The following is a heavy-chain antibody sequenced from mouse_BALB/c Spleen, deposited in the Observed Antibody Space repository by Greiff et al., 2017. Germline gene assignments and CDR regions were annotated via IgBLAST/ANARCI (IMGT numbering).Heavy chain of an antibody. CDR2: ISDGGSYT. Sequence: EVQLVESGGGLVQPGGSLKLSCAASGFTFSSYGMYWVRQTPEKRLEWVATISDGGSYTYYPDSVKGRFTISRDNAKNNLYLQMSSLKSEDTAMYYCARVTQDYFDYWGQGTTLTVSS. J-gene: IGHJ2*01. CDR3: ARVTQDYFDY. CDR1: GFTFSSYG. V-gene: IGHV5-4*02.